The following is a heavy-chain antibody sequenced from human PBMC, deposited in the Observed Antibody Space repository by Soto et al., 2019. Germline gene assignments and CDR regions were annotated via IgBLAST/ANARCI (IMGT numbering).Heavy chain of an antibody. Sequence: QVQLVESGGGEVQPGRSLTISCAASGFTFSTYGMHWVRQTPGKGLEWVAVISYDGTNKFYSDSVKGRFTISRDNFKNMLTLQMNSLRADDSAVYSCAKDLQSYGDYDYYCYGMHVWGLGTRVTVSS. CDR3: AKDLQSYGDYDYYCYGMHV. D-gene: IGHD4-17*01. V-gene: IGHV3-30*18. CDR2: ISYDGTNK. J-gene: IGHJ6*02. CDR1: GFTFSTYG.